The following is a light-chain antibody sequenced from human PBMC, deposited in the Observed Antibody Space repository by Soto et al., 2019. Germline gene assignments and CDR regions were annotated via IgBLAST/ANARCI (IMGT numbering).Light chain of an antibody. CDR1: RTVNRI. V-gene: IGKV3-15*01. Sequence: VLTQSPATLPVSPCECATLSSMASRTVNRILAWYQQRPGQAPRLLIFRASTRAAGIPDRFSGSGSGTDFTLTISSLQPEDFVVYYCQQRSNWPHTFGQGTRLEIK. CDR2: RAS. CDR3: QQRSNWPHT. J-gene: IGKJ5*01.